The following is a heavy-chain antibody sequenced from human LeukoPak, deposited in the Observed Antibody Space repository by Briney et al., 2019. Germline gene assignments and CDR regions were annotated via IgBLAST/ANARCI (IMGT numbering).Heavy chain of an antibody. J-gene: IGHJ4*02. CDR1: GHTFTAYY. CDR3: ARGIHNSGYYET. CDR2: INPNSGGT. V-gene: IGHV1-2*02. D-gene: IGHD3-22*01. Sequence: ASMKVSCKASGHTFTAYYIHWVRQAPGQGLEWMGWINPNSGGTNYAQKFQGRVTMTRGTSINTGYMELSRLTSDDTAVYYCARGIHNSGYYETWGQGTLVTVSS.